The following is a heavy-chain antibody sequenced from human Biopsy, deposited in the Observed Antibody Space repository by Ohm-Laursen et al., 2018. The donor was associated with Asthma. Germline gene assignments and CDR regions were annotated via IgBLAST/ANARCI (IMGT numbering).Heavy chain of an antibody. CDR2: IYYSGST. Sequence: TLSLTWTVSGGSINIGDYYWSWIRQHPVKGLEWIGHIYYSGSTYYNPSLKSRVSISLGTSKNQFSLSLTSVTAADTAVYYCARTTYGHDGFDPWGQGTLVTVSS. D-gene: IGHD4-17*01. J-gene: IGHJ5*02. CDR1: GGSINIGDYY. V-gene: IGHV4-31*02. CDR3: ARTTYGHDGFDP.